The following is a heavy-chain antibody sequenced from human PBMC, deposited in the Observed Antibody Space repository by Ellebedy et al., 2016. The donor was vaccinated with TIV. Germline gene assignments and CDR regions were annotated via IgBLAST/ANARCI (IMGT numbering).Heavy chain of an antibody. Sequence: MPSETLSLTCTVSGGSISSGDYYWSWIRQPPGKGLEWIGYIYYSGSTYYNPSLKSRVTISVDTSKNQFSLKLSSVTAADTAVYYCARAHGYGDYRYVVQNWGQGTLVTVSS. CDR2: IYYSGST. V-gene: IGHV4-30-4*01. J-gene: IGHJ4*02. CDR3: ARAHGYGDYRYVVQN. CDR1: GGSISSGDYY. D-gene: IGHD4-17*01.